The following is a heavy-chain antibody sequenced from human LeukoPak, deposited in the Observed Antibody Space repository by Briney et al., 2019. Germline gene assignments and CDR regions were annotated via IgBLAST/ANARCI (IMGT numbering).Heavy chain of an antibody. CDR1: GFTFSNYG. D-gene: IGHD4-17*01. CDR3: AKDLGHPTVSLDY. Sequence: GGSLRLSCAASGFTFSNYGMHWVRQAPGKGLEWVAVISYDGSNKYYADSVKGRFTISRDNSKNTLYLQMNSLRAEDTAVYYCAKDLGHPTVSLDYWGQGTLVTVSS. V-gene: IGHV3-30*18. J-gene: IGHJ4*02. CDR2: ISYDGSNK.